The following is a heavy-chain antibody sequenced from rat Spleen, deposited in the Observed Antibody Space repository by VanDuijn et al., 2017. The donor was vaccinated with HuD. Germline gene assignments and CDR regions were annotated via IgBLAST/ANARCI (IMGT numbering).Heavy chain of an antibody. CDR1: GFSLTSYH. CDR2: IWAGGGT. Sequence: QVQLKESGPGLVQPSQTLSLTCTVSGFSLTSYHVSWVRQPPGKSLVWMGTIWAGGGTNYNSAVQSRLSISRETSKSQVFLKMSSLQTEDTATYYCARDGPTHDYGYTPCVMDAWGQGASVTVSS. J-gene: IGHJ4*01. V-gene: IGHV2-15*01. CDR3: ARDGPTHDYGYTPCVMDA. D-gene: IGHD1-9*01.